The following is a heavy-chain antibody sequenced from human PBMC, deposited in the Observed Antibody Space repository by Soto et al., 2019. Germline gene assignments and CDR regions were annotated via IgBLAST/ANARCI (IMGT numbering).Heavy chain of an antibody. CDR3: ARGGYDILTGYYSVSWFDP. J-gene: IGHJ5*02. D-gene: IGHD3-9*01. Sequence: SVKVSCKASGFTFTSSAMQWVRQARGQRLEWIGWIVVGSGNTNYAQKFQERVTMTRNMSTSTAYMELSRLRSDDTAVYYCARGGYDILTGYYSVSWFDPWGQGTLVTVSS. CDR2: IVVGSGNT. CDR1: GFTFTSSA. V-gene: IGHV1-58*02.